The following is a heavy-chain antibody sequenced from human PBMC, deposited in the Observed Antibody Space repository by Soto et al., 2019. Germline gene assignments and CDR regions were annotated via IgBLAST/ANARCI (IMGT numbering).Heavy chain of an antibody. Sequence: QVQLVQSGAEVKKPGSSVKVSCKASGGTFSSYTISWVRQAPGQGLEWMGRIIPILGIANYAQKFQARVTITADKSTSTGDMELSSVTSEDTAVYYCARAQGSSSSAGTRGLDLWGRGTLVTVSS. CDR2: IIPILGIA. J-gene: IGHJ2*01. V-gene: IGHV1-69*02. D-gene: IGHD6-6*01. CDR1: GGTFSSYT. CDR3: ARAQGSSSSAGTRGLDL.